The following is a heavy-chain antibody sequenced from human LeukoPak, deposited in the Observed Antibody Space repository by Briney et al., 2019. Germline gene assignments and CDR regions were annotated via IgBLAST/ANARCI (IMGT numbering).Heavy chain of an antibody. J-gene: IGHJ4*02. CDR2: INPNSGDT. D-gene: IGHD3-10*01. V-gene: IGHV1-2*02. CDR3: ARSQMYYHEGDY. CDR1: GYTFSSYG. Sequence: ASVKVSCKASGYTFSSYGITWVRQAPGQGLEWMGWINPNSGDTNSAQKFQGRVTMTRDTSISTAYMELSRLRSDDTAVYYCARSQMYYHEGDYWGQGTLVTVSS.